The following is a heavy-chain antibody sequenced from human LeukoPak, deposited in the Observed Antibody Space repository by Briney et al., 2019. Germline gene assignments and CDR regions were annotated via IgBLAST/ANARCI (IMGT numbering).Heavy chain of an antibody. D-gene: IGHD5-12*01. CDR1: GFIFDDYT. J-gene: IGHJ4*02. V-gene: IGHV3-43*01. CDR2: ISWDGGRT. CDR3: AKDIVATIPASGFDF. Sequence: GGSLRLSCAASGFIFDDYTMHWVRQAPGKGLEWVSLISWDGGRTYYADSVKGRFTVSRDNSKNSLYLQMNSLRTEDTALYYCAKDIVATIPASGFDFWGQGTPVTVSS.